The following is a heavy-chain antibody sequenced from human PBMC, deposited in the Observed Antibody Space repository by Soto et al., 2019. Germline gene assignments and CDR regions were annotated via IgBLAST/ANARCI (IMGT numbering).Heavy chain of an antibody. J-gene: IGHJ4*02. CDR3: ARLPNFPWRNCSGGSCYSEAFADY. CDR1: GGSISSSSYY. CDR2: IYYSGST. V-gene: IGHV4-39*01. Sequence: SETLSLTCTVSGGSISSSSYYWGWIRQPPGKGLEWIGSIYYSGSTYYNPSLKSRVTISVDTSKNQFSLKLSSVTAADTAVYYCARLPNFPWRNCSGGSCYSEAFADYWGQGTLVTVSS. D-gene: IGHD2-15*01.